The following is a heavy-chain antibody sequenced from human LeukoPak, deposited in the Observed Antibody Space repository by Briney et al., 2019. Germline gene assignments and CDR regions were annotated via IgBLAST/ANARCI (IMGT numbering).Heavy chain of an antibody. CDR1: GGSISSYY. CDR2: IYYSGST. D-gene: IGHD2-15*01. CDR3: ARLYCSGGSCYFDY. V-gene: IGHV4-59*08. J-gene: IGHJ4*02. Sequence: SETLSLTCTVSGGSISSYYWSWIRQPPGKGLEWIGYIYYSGSTNYNPSLKSRVTISVDTSKNQFSLKLSSVTAADTAVYYCARLYCSGGSCYFDYWGQETLVTVSS.